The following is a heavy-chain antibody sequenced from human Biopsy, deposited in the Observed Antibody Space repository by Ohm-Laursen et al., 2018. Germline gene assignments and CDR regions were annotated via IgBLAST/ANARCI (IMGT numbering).Heavy chain of an antibody. CDR2: IKNSENYT. Sequence: LRLSCTASGFRFSLYSMNWVRQAPGKGLEWVSSIKNSENYTYYADSVKGRFIISRDNAKNSLYLQMNGLRVEDTAVYYCATDFGYCGNNVCSSDFYYGMDVWGQGTTVTVSS. D-gene: IGHD5/OR15-5a*01. V-gene: IGHV3-21*01. CDR1: GFRFSLYS. CDR3: ATDFGYCGNNVCSSDFYYGMDV. J-gene: IGHJ6*02.